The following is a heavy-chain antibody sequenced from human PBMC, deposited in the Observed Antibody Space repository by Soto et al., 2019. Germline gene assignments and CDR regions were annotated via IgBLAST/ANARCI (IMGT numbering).Heavy chain of an antibody. Sequence: GGSLRLSCAASGFTVSSNYMSWVRQAPGKGLEWVSVIYSGGSTYYADSVKGRFTISRDNSKNTLYLQMNSLRAEDTAVYYCARAKSGSKGGNWFDPWGQGMLVTVSS. CDR1: GFTVSSNY. CDR3: ARAKSGSKGGNWFDP. J-gene: IGHJ5*02. D-gene: IGHD3-10*01. V-gene: IGHV3-53*01. CDR2: IYSGGST.